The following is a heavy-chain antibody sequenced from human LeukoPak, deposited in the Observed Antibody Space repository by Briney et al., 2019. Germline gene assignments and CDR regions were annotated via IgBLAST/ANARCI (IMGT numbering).Heavy chain of an antibody. CDR1: GGTFSSYA. J-gene: IGHJ5*02. D-gene: IGHD6-19*01. V-gene: IGHV1-69*04. CDR2: IIPILGIA. CDR3: ARDRSVAGKTGWFDP. Sequence: SVKVSCKASGGTFSSYAISWVRQAPGQGLEWMGRIIPILGIANYAQKFQGRVTITADKSTSTAYMELSSLRSEDTAVYYCARDRSVAGKTGWFDPWGQGTLVTVSS.